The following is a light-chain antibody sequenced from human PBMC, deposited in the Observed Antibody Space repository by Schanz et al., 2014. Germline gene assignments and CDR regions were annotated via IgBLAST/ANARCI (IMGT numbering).Light chain of an antibody. CDR2: DAS. V-gene: IGKV3-11*01. CDR1: QSVSSY. CDR3: QQRSNWPPIT. Sequence: EIVLTQSPATLSLPPGERATLSCRASQSVSSYLAWYQQKPGQAPRLLIYDASNRATGIPARFSGSGSGTDFTLTISSLEPEDFAVYYWQQRSNWPPITFGQGTRLEIK. J-gene: IGKJ5*01.